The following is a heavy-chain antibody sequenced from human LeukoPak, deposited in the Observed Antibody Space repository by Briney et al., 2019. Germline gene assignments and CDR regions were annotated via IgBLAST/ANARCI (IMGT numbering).Heavy chain of an antibody. V-gene: IGHV4-30-4*01. Sequence: SETLSLTCTVSGGSISSGDYYWSWIRQPPGKGLEWIGYIYYSGSTYYNPSLKSRVTISVDTSKNQFSLKLSSVIAADTAVYYCASYGDYVPGWFDPWGQGTLVTVSS. CDR1: GGSISSGDYY. CDR2: IYYSGST. CDR3: ASYGDYVPGWFDP. J-gene: IGHJ5*02. D-gene: IGHD4-17*01.